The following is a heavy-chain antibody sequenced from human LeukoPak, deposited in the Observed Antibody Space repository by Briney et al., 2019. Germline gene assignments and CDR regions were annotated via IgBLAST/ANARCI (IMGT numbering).Heavy chain of an antibody. V-gene: IGHV1-46*01. D-gene: IGHD5-18*01. J-gene: IGHJ4*02. CDR3: ARGYTYGDY. Sequence: ASVKVSCKASGYTFISYGISWVRQAPGQGLEWMGIINPSSGSTSYAQNFQGRVTMTRDTSSSTVNMELSSLRSEDTAVYYCARGYTYGDYWGQGTLVTVSS. CDR2: INPSSGST. CDR1: GYTFISYG.